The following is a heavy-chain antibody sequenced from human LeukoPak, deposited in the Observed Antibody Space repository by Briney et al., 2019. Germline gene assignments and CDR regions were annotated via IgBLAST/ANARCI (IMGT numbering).Heavy chain of an antibody. Sequence: SETLLLTCLVSLYSHSSGLFWGWIRQSPGKGLEWIGSIYHSGSTYYNPSLKSRVTISVDTSKNQFSLKLSSVTAADTAVYYCTGKYYYDSSGYYYVDYWGQGTLVTVSS. J-gene: IGHJ4*02. D-gene: IGHD3-22*01. CDR2: IYHSGST. CDR1: LYSHSSGLF. V-gene: IGHV4-38-2*01. CDR3: TGKYYYDSSGYYYVDY.